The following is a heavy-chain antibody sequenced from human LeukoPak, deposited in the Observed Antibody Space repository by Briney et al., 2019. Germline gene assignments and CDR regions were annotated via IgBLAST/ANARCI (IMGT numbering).Heavy chain of an antibody. CDR1: GFTFSSYW. CDR2: INSDGSST. D-gene: IGHD1-14*01. CDR3: ASGTGWEPWAFDI. V-gene: IGHV3-74*01. J-gene: IGHJ3*02. Sequence: GGSLRLSCAASGFTFSSYWMHWVRQAPGKGLVRVSRINSDGSSTSYADSVKGRFTISRDNAKNTLYLQMNSLRAEDTAVYYCASGTGWEPWAFDIWGQGTMVTVSS.